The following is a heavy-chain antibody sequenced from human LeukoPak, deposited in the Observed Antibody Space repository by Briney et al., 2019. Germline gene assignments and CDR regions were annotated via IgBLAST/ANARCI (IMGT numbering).Heavy chain of an antibody. V-gene: IGHV3-23*01. CDR1: GFTFRSDA. Sequence: RGTLRLSCAAPGFTFRSDARSWVRQAPGKGLEWLSAIRGSGGSTYYADSVKGRFTISRDNSKNTLYLQMNSLRAEDTAVYYCAKVGNYGDYYFDYWGQGTLVTVSS. CDR3: AKVGNYGDYYFDY. D-gene: IGHD4-17*01. J-gene: IGHJ4*02. CDR2: IRGSGGST.